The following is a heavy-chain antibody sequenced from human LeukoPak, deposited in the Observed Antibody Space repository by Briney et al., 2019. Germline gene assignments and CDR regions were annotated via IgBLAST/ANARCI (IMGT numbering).Heavy chain of an antibody. CDR1: GYTFTSYD. Sequence: ASVKVSCKASGYTFTSYDTNWVRQATGQGLEWMGWMNPNSGNTGYAQKFQGRVTMTRNTSISTAYMELSSLRSEDTAVYYCARSLPYYDFWSGKIGYYYYGMDVWGQGTTVTVSS. CDR3: ARSLPYYDFWSGKIGYYYYGMDV. J-gene: IGHJ6*02. V-gene: IGHV1-8*01. D-gene: IGHD3-3*01. CDR2: MNPNSGNT.